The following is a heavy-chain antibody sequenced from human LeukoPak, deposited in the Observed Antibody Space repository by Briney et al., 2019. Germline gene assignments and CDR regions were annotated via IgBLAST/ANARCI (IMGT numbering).Heavy chain of an antibody. V-gene: IGHV3-30*03. CDR3: ARDFGMVVDYYDSSGYYTEWAFDI. CDR2: LSYDGSNK. J-gene: IGHJ3*02. CDR1: GFTFSSYG. Sequence: GGSLRLSCAASGFTFSSYGMHWVRQAPGKGLEWVAVLSYDGSNKYYADSVKGRFTISRDNSKNTLYLQMNSLRAEDTAVYYCARDFGMVVDYYDSSGYYTEWAFDIWGQGTMVTVSS. D-gene: IGHD3-22*01.